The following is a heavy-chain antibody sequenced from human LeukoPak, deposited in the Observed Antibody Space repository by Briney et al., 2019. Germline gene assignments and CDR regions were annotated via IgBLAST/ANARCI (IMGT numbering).Heavy chain of an antibody. CDR3: ARDRITMIVENAFDI. Sequence: PGWSLRLSCAASGFTFSSYSMNWVRQAPGKGLEWVSSISSTGSYIYYADSVKGRFTIFRDNAKKSLFLQINSLRAEDTAVYFCARDRITMIVENAFDIWGQGTMVIVSS. D-gene: IGHD3-22*01. J-gene: IGHJ3*02. CDR1: GFTFSSYS. CDR2: ISSTGSYI. V-gene: IGHV3-21*01.